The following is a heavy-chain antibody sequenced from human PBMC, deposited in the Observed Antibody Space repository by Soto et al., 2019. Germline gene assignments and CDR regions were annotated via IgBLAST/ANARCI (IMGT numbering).Heavy chain of an antibody. J-gene: IGHJ4*01. D-gene: IGHD5-12*01. CDR3: AKDGWLRFGYYFDY. CDR2: ISWNSGSI. V-gene: IGHV3-9*01. Sequence: EVQLVESGGGLVQPGRSLRLSCAASGFTFDDYAMHWVRQAPGKGLEWVSGISWNSGSIGYADSVKGRFTISRDNAKNSLYLQMNSLRAEYTALYYCAKDGWLRFGYYFDYWGHGTLVTVSS. CDR1: GFTFDDYA.